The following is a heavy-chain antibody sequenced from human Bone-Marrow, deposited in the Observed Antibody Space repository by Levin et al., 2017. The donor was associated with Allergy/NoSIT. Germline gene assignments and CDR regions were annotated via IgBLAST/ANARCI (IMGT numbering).Heavy chain of an antibody. Sequence: GGSLRLSCAASGFTFSSYGMHWVRQAPGKGLEWVAVIWYDGSNKYYADSVKGRFTISRDHSKNTLYLQMNRLRAEDTAVYYGARDGAAAVRPYYYYGMDGWGQGTTVTVSS. D-gene: IGHD6-13*01. CDR3: ARDGAAAVRPYYYYGMDG. CDR2: IWYDGSNK. CDR1: GFTFSSYG. J-gene: IGHJ6*02. V-gene: IGHV3-33*01.